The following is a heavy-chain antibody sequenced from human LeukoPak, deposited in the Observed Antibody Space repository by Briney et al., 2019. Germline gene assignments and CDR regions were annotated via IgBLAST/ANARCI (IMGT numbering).Heavy chain of an antibody. CDR1: GGSISSGDYY. V-gene: IGHV4-30-4*01. D-gene: IGHD3-10*01. CDR3: ARKENVYYYFDY. CDR2: IYYSGST. J-gene: IGHJ4*02. Sequence: PSETLSLTCTVSGGSISSGDYYWSWIRQPPGKGLEWIGSIYYSGSTYYNPSLKSRVTMSVDTSKNQFSLKLSSVTAVDTAVYYCARKENVYYYFDYWGQGTLVTVSS.